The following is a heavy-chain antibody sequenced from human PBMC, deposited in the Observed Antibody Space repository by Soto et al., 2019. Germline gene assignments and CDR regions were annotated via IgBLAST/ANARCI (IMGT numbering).Heavy chain of an antibody. J-gene: IGHJ4*02. D-gene: IGHD4-17*01. CDR3: ARLFGDYGGTAIDY. CDR1: GGSISSSSYY. Sequence: SETLSLTCTVSGGSISSSSYYWGWIRQPPGKGLEWIGSIYYSGSTYYNPSLKSRVTISVDTSKNQFSLKLSSVTAADTAVYYCARLFGDYGGTAIDYWGQGTLVTVSS. CDR2: IYYSGST. V-gene: IGHV4-39*01.